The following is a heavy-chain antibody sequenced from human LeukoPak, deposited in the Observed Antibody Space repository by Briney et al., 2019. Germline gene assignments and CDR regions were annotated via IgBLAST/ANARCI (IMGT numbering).Heavy chain of an antibody. CDR2: INPNIGDT. Sequence: ASVKVSCKTAGYTFTDYYIHWVRQAPGQGLEWMGWINPNIGDTDYAQKFHGRVTMTRDTSISTVYMELNSLRSDDTAVYYCARLDNGSFFYCGQGTLVTVSS. J-gene: IGHJ4*02. CDR3: ARLDNGSFFY. CDR1: GYTFTDYY. V-gene: IGHV1-2*02. D-gene: IGHD1-26*01.